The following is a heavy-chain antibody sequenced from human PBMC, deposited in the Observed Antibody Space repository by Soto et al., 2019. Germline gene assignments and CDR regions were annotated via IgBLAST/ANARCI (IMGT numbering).Heavy chain of an antibody. Sequence: EVQLVESGGGLVQPGGSLRLSFAASGFTFSNYWMHWVRQAPGKGLVCVSRIKTDGSTTGYAESVKGRFTVSRDNAKNTVDLQINSLRAEVTAVYYWVRDRTTVTLFDFWGQGPLVSVSS. D-gene: IGHD4-17*01. CDR2: IKTDGSTT. V-gene: IGHV3-74*01. J-gene: IGHJ4*02. CDR3: VRDRTTVTLFDF. CDR1: GFTFSNYW.